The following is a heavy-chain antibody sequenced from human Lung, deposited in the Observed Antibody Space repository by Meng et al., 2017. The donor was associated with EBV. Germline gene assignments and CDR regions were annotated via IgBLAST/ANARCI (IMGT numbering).Heavy chain of an antibody. CDR3: ARGGTSSAPFDY. Sequence: VHPQRRGHGLLNPASTLSLACVVSGRFFSSSYWSWIRQPPGKGLEWIGQINYSGITNYNPSLKSRVTISVDTSKNQFSLSLNSVTAADTAVYYCARGGTSSAPFDYWGQGTLVTVSS. J-gene: IGHJ4*02. D-gene: IGHD2-2*01. CDR1: GRFFSSSY. V-gene: IGHV4-34*01. CDR2: INYSGIT.